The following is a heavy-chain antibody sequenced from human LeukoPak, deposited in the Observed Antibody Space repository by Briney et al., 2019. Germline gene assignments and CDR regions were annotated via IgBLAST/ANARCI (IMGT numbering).Heavy chain of an antibody. CDR3: ARDRSPYHYYFDY. V-gene: IGHV3-11*04. J-gene: IGHJ4*02. CDR1: GFTFSDYY. D-gene: IGHD3-16*01. CDR2: ISSSGSTI. Sequence: PGGSLRLSCAASGFTFSDYYMSWIRQAPGKGLEWVSYISSSGSTIYYADSVKGRFTISRDNAKNSLYLQMNSLRAEDTAVYYCARDRSPYHYYFDYWGQGTLATVSS.